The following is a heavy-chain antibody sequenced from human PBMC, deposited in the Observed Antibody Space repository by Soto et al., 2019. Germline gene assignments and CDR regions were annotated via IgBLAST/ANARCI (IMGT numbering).Heavy chain of an antibody. J-gene: IGHJ5*02. D-gene: IGHD3-16*01. CDR3: ARVRSGVGYNWFDP. Sequence: SETLSLTCTVSGGSISSGAYYWSWIRQHPGRGLEWIGYIYYSGSTYYNPSLKSRVTISVDTSKSQFSLKLSSVTAADTAVYYCARVRSGVGYNWFDPWGQGTLVTVSS. V-gene: IGHV4-31*03. CDR1: GGSISSGAYY. CDR2: IYYSGST.